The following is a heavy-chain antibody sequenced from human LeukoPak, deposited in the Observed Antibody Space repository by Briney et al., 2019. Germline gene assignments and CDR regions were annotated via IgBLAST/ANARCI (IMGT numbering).Heavy chain of an antibody. CDR2: INSDGSST. CDR3: ARDHSYYDSSGYGPTIDY. J-gene: IGHJ4*02. V-gene: IGHV3-74*01. Sequence: GGSLRLSCAASGFTFSSYWMHWVRQAPGKGLVWVSRINSDGSSTSYADSVKGRFTISRDNAKNSLYLQMNSLRAEDTAVYYCARDHSYYDSSGYGPTIDYWGQGTLVTVSS. CDR1: GFTFSSYW. D-gene: IGHD3-22*01.